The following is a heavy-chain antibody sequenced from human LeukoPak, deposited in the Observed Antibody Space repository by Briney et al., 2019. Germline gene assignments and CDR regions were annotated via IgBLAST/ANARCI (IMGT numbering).Heavy chain of an antibody. V-gene: IGHV3-23*01. Sequence: GGSLRLSCAASGFTFSSYAMSWVRQAPGKGLEWVSAISGSGGSTYYADSVKGRFTISRDNAKNSLYLQMNSLRAEDTAVYYCARDAEYCSSTSCYPGDNWFDPWGQGTLVTVSS. CDR3: ARDAEYCSSTSCYPGDNWFDP. CDR2: ISGSGGST. CDR1: GFTFSSYA. D-gene: IGHD2-2*01. J-gene: IGHJ5*02.